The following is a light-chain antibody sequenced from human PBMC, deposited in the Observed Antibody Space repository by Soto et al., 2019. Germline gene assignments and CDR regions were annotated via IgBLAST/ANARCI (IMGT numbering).Light chain of an antibody. J-gene: IGKJ1*01. V-gene: IGKV1-27*01. CDR3: QKYNSAPWT. Sequence: DIQMTQSPSSLSASVGDRVTITCRASQGISNYLAWYQQQPGKVPKLLIYVASTLQSGVPSRFSGSGSGTDFTLTISSLQLEDVATYYCQKYNSAPWTFGQGTKVEIK. CDR2: VAS. CDR1: QGISNY.